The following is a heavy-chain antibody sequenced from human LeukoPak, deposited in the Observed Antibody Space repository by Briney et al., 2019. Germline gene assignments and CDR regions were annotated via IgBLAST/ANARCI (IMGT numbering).Heavy chain of an antibody. CDR1: GGSFSGYY. Sequence: PSETLSLTCAVYGGSFSGYYWSWIRQPPGKGLEWIGEINHSGSTNYNPSLKSLVTISVATSKNQFSLKLSSVTAADTAVYYCARVSTYYYYGMDVWGQGTTVTVSS. J-gene: IGHJ6*02. CDR3: ARVSTYYYYGMDV. CDR2: INHSGST. V-gene: IGHV4-34*01.